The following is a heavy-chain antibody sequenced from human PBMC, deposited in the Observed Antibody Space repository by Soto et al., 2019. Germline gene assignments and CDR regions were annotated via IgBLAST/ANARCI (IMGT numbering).Heavy chain of an antibody. D-gene: IGHD3-22*01. CDR3: ARVTYYYDSSGSWAYNAFDT. CDR1: GFRFSSFA. CDR2: ISGSGDST. Sequence: GGSLRLSCAVSGFRFSSFAMSWVRQAPGKGLEWVSGISGSGDSTDYADSVKGRFTISRDNSKNTLYLQMNSLRAEDTAVYYCARVTYYYDSSGSWAYNAFDTWGQGTMVTVSS. V-gene: IGHV3-23*01. J-gene: IGHJ3*02.